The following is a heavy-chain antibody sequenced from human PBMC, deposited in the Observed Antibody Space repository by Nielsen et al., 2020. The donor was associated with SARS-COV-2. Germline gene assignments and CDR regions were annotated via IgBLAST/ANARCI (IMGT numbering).Heavy chain of an antibody. CDR3: ARGVHYDVVTAFDI. CDR1: GYTFNSYG. CDR2: ITAYTGNT. V-gene: IGHV1-18*04. D-gene: IGHD3-9*01. J-gene: IGHJ3*02. Sequence: ASVKVSCKASGYTFNSYGINWVRHAPGQGLEWMGWITAYTGNTNYAQKVQGRVTMTTDTSTSTAYMELRSLESDDTAIYYCARGVHYDVVTAFDIWGQGTLVTVSS.